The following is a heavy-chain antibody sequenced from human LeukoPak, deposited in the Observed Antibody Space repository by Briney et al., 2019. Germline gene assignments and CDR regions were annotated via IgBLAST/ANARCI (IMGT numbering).Heavy chain of an antibody. Sequence: YIYYSGSTYYNPSLKSRVTISVDTSKNQFSLKLSSVTAADTAVYYCARSNYDILTGYYLRYWGQGTLVTVSS. CDR2: IYYSGST. V-gene: IGHV4-31*02. CDR3: ARSNYDILTGYYLRY. D-gene: IGHD3-9*01. J-gene: IGHJ4*02.